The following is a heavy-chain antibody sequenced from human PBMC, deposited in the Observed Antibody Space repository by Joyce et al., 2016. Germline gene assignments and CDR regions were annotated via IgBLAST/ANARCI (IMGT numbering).Heavy chain of an antibody. D-gene: IGHD2-2*01. Sequence: QVHLVQSGAEVKKPGSSVRVSCKTSGGTFTRYAISWVRQAPAQGIEWLGGIVPILGTPNCAQGFQGRVTITADKSTSTAYLQLGSLRSEDTAVYYWAAGFCDSTNCYGLDYWGQGALVTVSS. J-gene: IGHJ4*02. CDR3: AAGFCDSTNCYGLDY. V-gene: IGHV1-69*06. CDR2: IVPILGTP. CDR1: GGTFTRYA.